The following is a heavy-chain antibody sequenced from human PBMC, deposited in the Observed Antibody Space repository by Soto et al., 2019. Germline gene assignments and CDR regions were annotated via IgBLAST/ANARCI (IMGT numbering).Heavy chain of an antibody. Sequence: DVQLLESGGGLVQPGGSLRLSCATSGLTFGNYGMNWVRQAPGKGLEWVSGISGGGGNTYYADSVKGRFTISRDPSKNTVFLEMNSLRAEDTAVYYCAKGFIVVVTVLRPDDAFEVWGQGTLVTVSS. D-gene: IGHD2-21*02. V-gene: IGHV3-23*01. CDR2: ISGGGGNT. J-gene: IGHJ3*01. CDR3: AKGFIVVVTVLRPDDAFEV. CDR1: GLTFGNYG.